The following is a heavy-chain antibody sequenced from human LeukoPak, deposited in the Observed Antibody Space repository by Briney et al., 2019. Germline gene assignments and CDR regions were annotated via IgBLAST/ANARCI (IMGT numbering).Heavy chain of an antibody. CDR1: GGSISSYY. Sequence: SETLSLTCTVSGGSISSYYWSWIRQPPGKGLEWIGYIYYSGSTNYNPSLKSRVTISVDTSENQFSLKLSSVTAADTAVYYCARLHPYYYGSGSFNTEDYWGQGTLVTVSS. J-gene: IGHJ4*02. V-gene: IGHV4-59*01. D-gene: IGHD3-10*01. CDR2: IYYSGST. CDR3: ARLHPYYYGSGSFNTEDY.